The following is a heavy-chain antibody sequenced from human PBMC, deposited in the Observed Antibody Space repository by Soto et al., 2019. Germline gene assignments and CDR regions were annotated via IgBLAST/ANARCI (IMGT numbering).Heavy chain of an antibody. CDR1: GYSFTSYW. CDR2: IYPGDSDT. J-gene: IGHJ6*02. V-gene: IGHV5-51*01. CDR3: ARRLYSGSYYRYYYGMDV. Sequence: GESLKISCKGSGYSFTSYWIGWVRQMPGKGLEWMGIIYPGDSDTRYSPSFQGQVTISADKSIRTAYLQWSSLKASDTAMYYCARRLYSGSYYRYYYGMDVWGQGTTVTV. D-gene: IGHD1-26*01.